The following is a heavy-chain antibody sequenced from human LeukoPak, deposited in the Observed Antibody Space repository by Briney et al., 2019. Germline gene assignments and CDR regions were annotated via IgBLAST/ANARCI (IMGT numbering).Heavy chain of an antibody. CDR2: INHSGST. Sequence: SETLSLTCAVYGGSFSGYYWSWIRQPPGKGLEWIGEINHSGSTNYNPSLKSRVTISVDTSKNQFSLKLSPVTAADTAVYYCARSSWAYSNYDPYFDYWGQGTLVTVSS. CDR1: GGSFSGYY. D-gene: IGHD4-4*01. V-gene: IGHV4-34*01. J-gene: IGHJ4*02. CDR3: ARSSWAYSNYDPYFDY.